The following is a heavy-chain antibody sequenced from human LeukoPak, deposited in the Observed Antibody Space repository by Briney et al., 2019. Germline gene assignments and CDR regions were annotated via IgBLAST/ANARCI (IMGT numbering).Heavy chain of an antibody. Sequence: SETLSLTCTVSGGSLSSYYWSWIRQPPGKGLEWIGYIYYSGSTNYNPSLKSRVTISVDTSKNQFSLKLSSVTAADTAVYYCARRRYYYDSSGSSYWYFDLWGRGTLVTVSS. CDR2: IYYSGST. CDR1: GGSLSSYY. V-gene: IGHV4-59*01. J-gene: IGHJ2*01. CDR3: ARRRYYYDSSGSSYWYFDL. D-gene: IGHD3-22*01.